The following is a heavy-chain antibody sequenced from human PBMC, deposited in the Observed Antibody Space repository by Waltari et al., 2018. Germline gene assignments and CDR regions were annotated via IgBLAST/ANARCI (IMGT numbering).Heavy chain of an antibody. V-gene: IGHV3-21*01. CDR1: GLNFTSYT. CDR3: ASHFEDYYYYMDV. Sequence: EVQLVESGGGLVTPGGSLRLSCVASGLNFTSYTMNWVRQAPGKGLEWVSSIGTNGDYIYYADSVKGRFTTSRDNARNSLYLQMTSLRAEDTAVYFCASHFEDYYYYMDVWGKGTTVTVSS. J-gene: IGHJ6*03. CDR2: IGTNGDYI.